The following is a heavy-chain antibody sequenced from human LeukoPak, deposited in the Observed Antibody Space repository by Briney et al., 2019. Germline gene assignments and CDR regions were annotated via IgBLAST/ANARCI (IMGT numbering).Heavy chain of an antibody. J-gene: IGHJ4*02. Sequence: GRSLRLSWAASGFTFSRYWMGWVRQPPGKGLEWVANMNQDGSEKYCVDSVKGRFTISRDNAKNSLYLQMNSLRAEDTAVYYCANRIGWNLDYWGQGTLVTVSS. CDR1: GFTFSRYW. CDR2: MNQDGSEK. V-gene: IGHV3-7*03. CDR3: ANRIGWNLDY. D-gene: IGHD1-1*01.